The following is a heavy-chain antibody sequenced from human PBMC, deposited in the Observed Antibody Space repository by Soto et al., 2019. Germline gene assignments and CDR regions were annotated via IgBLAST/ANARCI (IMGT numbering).Heavy chain of an antibody. J-gene: IGHJ4*02. CDR1: GFTFSSYA. CDR3: AKDQFTMVRGVIIMLAPFDY. Sequence: GGSLRLSCAASGFTFSSYAMSWVRQAPGKGLEWVSAISGSGGSTYYADSVKGRFTISRDNSKNTLYLQMNSLRAEDTAVYYCAKDQFTMVRGVIIMLAPFDYWGQGTLVTVSS. CDR2: ISGSGGST. D-gene: IGHD3-10*01. V-gene: IGHV3-23*01.